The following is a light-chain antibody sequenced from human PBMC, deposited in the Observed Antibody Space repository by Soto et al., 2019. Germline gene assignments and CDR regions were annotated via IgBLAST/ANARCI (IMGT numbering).Light chain of an antibody. CDR2: GAS. Sequence: EIVLTQSPGTLSLSPGERATLSCRASQGVSSSYLAWYQHRPGQAPRLLMSGASNRATGIPDRFSGSGSGTDSTLTISRLEPEDFAVYYCQQYGDSQLTFGGGTKVEIK. CDR1: QGVSSSY. CDR3: QQYGDSQLT. V-gene: IGKV3-20*01. J-gene: IGKJ4*01.